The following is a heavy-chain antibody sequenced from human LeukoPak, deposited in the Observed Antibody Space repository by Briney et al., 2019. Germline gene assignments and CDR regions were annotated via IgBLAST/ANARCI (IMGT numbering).Heavy chain of an antibody. Sequence: GGSLRLSCEVSGFTFNTYHMNWVRQAPGKGLEWVSSISNSNSYIYYADSVTGRFTISRDNSKNTLYLQMNSLRAEDTAVYYCAKDGGESITSYYFDYWGQGTLVTVSS. J-gene: IGHJ4*02. CDR1: GFTFNTYH. D-gene: IGHD3-10*01. CDR3: AKDGGESITSYYFDY. CDR2: ISNSNSYI. V-gene: IGHV3-21*01.